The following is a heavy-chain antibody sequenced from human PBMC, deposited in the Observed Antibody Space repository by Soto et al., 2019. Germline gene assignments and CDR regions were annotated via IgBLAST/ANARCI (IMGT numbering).Heavy chain of an antibody. CDR3: AKDFSGYCSGGSCYHTNLYYYYGIDG. J-gene: IGHJ6*02. V-gene: IGHV3-30*18. Sequence: TGGSLRLSCAASGFTFSSYGMHWVRQATGKGLERAAAISYDGSNKYYADSVKGRFTISRDNSKNTLYLQMNSLRAEDTAMYYCAKDFSGYCSGGSCYHTNLYYYYGIDGWGPGTTVTVSS. CDR2: ISYDGSNK. D-gene: IGHD2-15*01. CDR1: GFTFSSYG.